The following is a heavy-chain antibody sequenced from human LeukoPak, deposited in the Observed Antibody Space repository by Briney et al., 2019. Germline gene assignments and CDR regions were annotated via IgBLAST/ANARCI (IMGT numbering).Heavy chain of an antibody. Sequence: SVKVSCKASGGTFSSYAISWVRQAPGQGLEWMGGIIPIFGTANYAQKFQGRVAITADESTSTAYMELSSLRSEDTAVYYCASGGGYSGYDWFDYWGQGTLVTVSS. D-gene: IGHD5-12*01. V-gene: IGHV1-69*01. CDR3: ASGGGYSGYDWFDY. CDR2: IIPIFGTA. J-gene: IGHJ4*02. CDR1: GGTFSSYA.